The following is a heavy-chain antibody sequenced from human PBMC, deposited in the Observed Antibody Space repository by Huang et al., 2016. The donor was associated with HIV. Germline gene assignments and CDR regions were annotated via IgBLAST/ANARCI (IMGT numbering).Heavy chain of an antibody. CDR2: INHAGVT. J-gene: IGHJ5*01. CDR1: GGSFSGYF. CDR3: AREIMFSFGGPFDS. Sequence: QVQLEQWGAGLLKPSETLSLTCAVYGGSFSGYFWNWIRQSPGKGLEWIGQINHAGVTDYNPSRKSRATISVDTSKNQFSRKLTSVTAADTAIYYCAREIMFSFGGPFDSWGHGNLVTVSS. D-gene: IGHD3-16*01. V-gene: IGHV4-34*02.